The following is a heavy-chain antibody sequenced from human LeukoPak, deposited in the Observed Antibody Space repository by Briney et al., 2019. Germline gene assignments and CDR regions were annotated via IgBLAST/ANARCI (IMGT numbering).Heavy chain of an antibody. D-gene: IGHD3-22*01. CDR2: ISYDESYR. J-gene: IGHJ4*02. CDR3: AKEERYYYDSSGYSFPCYFDY. Sequence: GRSLRLSCAASGFTFSSYAMHWVRQAPGKGLEWVALISYDESYRYYADSVKGRFTISRDNSKNTLYLQMNSLRAEDTAVYYCAKEERYYYDSSGYSFPCYFDYWGQGTLVTVSS. V-gene: IGHV3-30-3*01. CDR1: GFTFSSYA.